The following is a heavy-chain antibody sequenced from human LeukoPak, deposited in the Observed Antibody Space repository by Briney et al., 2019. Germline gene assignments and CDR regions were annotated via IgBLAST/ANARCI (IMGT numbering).Heavy chain of an antibody. D-gene: IGHD1-7*01. CDR2: IWYDGSNK. V-gene: IGHV3-33*01. Sequence: GGSRRLSCATSGFTFGNIGWHWVRQAQGKGLGWVAVIWYDGSNKYYADSVKGRFTISRDNSKTTLYLQMNSLRAEDTAVYYCATDRTRFADHWGQGTLVIVSS. CDR3: ATDRTRFADH. J-gene: IGHJ4*02. CDR1: GFTFGNIG.